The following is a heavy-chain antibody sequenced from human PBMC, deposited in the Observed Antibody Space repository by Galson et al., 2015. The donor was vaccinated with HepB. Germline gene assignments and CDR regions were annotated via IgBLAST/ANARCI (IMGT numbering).Heavy chain of an antibody. CDR1: GYNFSNYW. Sequence: QSGAEVKKPGESLKISCKGSGYNFSNYWIAWVRQMPGKGLEWMGIIFPGDSDARYSPSLQGQVTISVDKSISTAFLQWGSLKASDTAMYYCARIGVGYCGTTSCYALDYWGQGTLVTVSS. CDR3: ARIGVGYCGTTSCYALDY. CDR2: IFPGDSDA. V-gene: IGHV5-51*01. J-gene: IGHJ4*02. D-gene: IGHD2-2*01.